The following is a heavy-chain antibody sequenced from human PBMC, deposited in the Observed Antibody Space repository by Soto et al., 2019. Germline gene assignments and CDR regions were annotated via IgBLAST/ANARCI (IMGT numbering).Heavy chain of an antibody. J-gene: IGHJ4*02. D-gene: IGHD2-15*01. CDR2: IYYSGST. V-gene: IGHV4-30-4*01. CDR3: ARDSGALLLPF. Sequence: SSETLSLTCTVSGGSISSGDYYWSWIRQPPGKGLEWIGYIYYSGSTYYNPSLKSRVTISVDTSKNQFSLKLSSVTAADTAVYYCARDSGALLLPFWGQGTLVTVSS. CDR1: GGSISSGDYY.